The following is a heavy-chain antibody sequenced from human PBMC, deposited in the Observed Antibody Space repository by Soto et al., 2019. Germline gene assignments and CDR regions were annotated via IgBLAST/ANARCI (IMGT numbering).Heavy chain of an antibody. CDR3: TRLTTAHT. CDR1: GFTFSGSA. J-gene: IGHJ5*02. CDR2: IRSKANSYAT. Sequence: EVQLVESGGGLVQPGGSLKLSCAASGFTFSGSAMHWVRQASGKGLEWVGRIRSKANSYATAYAASVKGRFTISRDDSKNTAYLQMTSLKTEDTAVYYCTRLTTAHTWGQGTLVTVSS. D-gene: IGHD3-3*01. V-gene: IGHV3-73*02.